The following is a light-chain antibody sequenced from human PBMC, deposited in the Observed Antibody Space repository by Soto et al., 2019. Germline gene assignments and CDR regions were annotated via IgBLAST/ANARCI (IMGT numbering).Light chain of an antibody. Sequence: GDRVTITCRARQSISTWLAWYQQKPGKAPKLLIHDASSLESGVPSRFSGTGSGTEFTLTITSLQPDDFATYYCQQAWTFGQGTKVDI. CDR1: QSISTW. V-gene: IGKV1-5*01. CDR3: QQAWT. CDR2: DAS. J-gene: IGKJ1*01.